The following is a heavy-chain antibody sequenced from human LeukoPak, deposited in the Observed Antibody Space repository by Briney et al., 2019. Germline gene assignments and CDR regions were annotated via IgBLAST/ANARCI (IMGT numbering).Heavy chain of an antibody. CDR3: ARQGDRFVVVPAAILGWFDP. D-gene: IGHD2-2*01. CDR1: GGSISSSSYY. Sequence: SETLSLTCTVSGGSISSSSYYWGWIRQPPGKGLEWIGSIYYSGSTYYNPSLKSRVTISVDTSKNQFSLKLSSVTAADTAVYYCARQGDRFVVVPAAILGWFDPWGQGTLVTVSS. V-gene: IGHV4-39*01. J-gene: IGHJ5*02. CDR2: IYYSGST.